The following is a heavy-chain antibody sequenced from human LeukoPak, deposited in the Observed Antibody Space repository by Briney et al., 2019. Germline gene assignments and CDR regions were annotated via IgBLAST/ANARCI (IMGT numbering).Heavy chain of an antibody. D-gene: IGHD6-6*01. CDR2: MNPNSGNT. V-gene: IGHV1-8*02. CDR3: AIGKLASRRGSWFDP. Sequence: ASVKVSCKTSGYTFTSYVNWVRQATGHGLEWMGWMNPNSGNTGYAQRFQGRVTMTRNTSISKAYMDLSSMTSEDTAVYYCAIGKLASRRGSWFDPWGQGTLVTVSS. J-gene: IGHJ5*02. CDR1: GYTFTSYV.